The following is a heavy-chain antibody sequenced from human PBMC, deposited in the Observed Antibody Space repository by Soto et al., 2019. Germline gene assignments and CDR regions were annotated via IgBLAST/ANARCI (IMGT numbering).Heavy chain of an antibody. CDR1: GYSISSGYY. Sequence: SETLSLTCTVSGYSISSGYYWGWIRQPPGKGLEWIGSIYHSGSTYYNPSLKSRVTISVDTSKNQFSLKLSSVTAADTAVYYCARRREMATIKGHDAFDIWGQGTMVTVSS. J-gene: IGHJ3*02. V-gene: IGHV4-38-2*02. CDR2: IYHSGST. CDR3: ARRREMATIKGHDAFDI. D-gene: IGHD5-12*01.